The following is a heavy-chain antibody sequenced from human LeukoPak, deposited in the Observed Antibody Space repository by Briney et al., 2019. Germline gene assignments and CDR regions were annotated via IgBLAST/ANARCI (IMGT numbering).Heavy chain of an antibody. V-gene: IGHV4-59*01. J-gene: IGHJ5*02. D-gene: IGHD2-15*01. CDR1: GGSISSYY. CDR3: ARDSSGYCSGGSCLQNWFDP. Sequence: PETLSLTCTVSGGSISSYYWSWVRQPPGKGLEWVGYIYCKGDTNYNPSLKSRVTISLDTSKNQFSLKLSSVIAADTAVYYCARDSSGYCSGGSCLQNWFDPWGQGSLVTVTT. CDR2: IYCKGDT.